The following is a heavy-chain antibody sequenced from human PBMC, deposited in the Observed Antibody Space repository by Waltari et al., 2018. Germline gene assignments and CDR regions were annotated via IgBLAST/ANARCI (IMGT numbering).Heavy chain of an antibody. Sequence: QVQLQESGPGQLKPSETLSLTCSVSGYSIRDGYFWAWIRLPPGKGREWIGSIKHKGNTYYNPSLKSRVTLSLDTSKNQFSLTLTSVTAADTALYYCARDLYGGNAAEYFDPWGQGTLLTVSS. CDR2: IKHKGNT. D-gene: IGHD4-17*01. CDR3: ARDLYGGNAAEYFDP. V-gene: IGHV4-38-2*02. J-gene: IGHJ4*02. CDR1: GYSIRDGYF.